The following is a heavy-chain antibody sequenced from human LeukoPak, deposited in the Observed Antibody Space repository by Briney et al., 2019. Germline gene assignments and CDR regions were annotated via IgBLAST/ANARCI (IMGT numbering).Heavy chain of an antibody. Sequence: PSETLSLTCTVSGHSISSYYWSWVRQPPGKGLEWIGYIYYSGSTNYNPSLKSRVTISVDTSKNQFCLKLSAVAAADTAVYYCARVRGCSGGSCYEGPLDYWGQGTLVTVSS. D-gene: IGHD2-15*01. CDR3: ARVRGCSGGSCYEGPLDY. J-gene: IGHJ4*02. V-gene: IGHV4-59*01. CDR1: GHSISSYY. CDR2: IYYSGST.